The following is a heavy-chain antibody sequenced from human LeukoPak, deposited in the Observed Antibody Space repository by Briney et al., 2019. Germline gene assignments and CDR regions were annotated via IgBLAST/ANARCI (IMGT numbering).Heavy chain of an antibody. Sequence: SETLSLTCTVSGYSISSGYHWGWIRPPPGKGLEWIGSIYHGGSTYYSPSLKSRVTISVDTSKNLFSLRLSSVTAADTAVYYCARRTHGSGSPNIGAWFDPWGQGTLVTVSS. J-gene: IGHJ5*02. D-gene: IGHD3-10*01. CDR2: IYHGGST. CDR1: GYSISSGYH. V-gene: IGHV4-38-2*02. CDR3: ARRTHGSGSPNIGAWFDP.